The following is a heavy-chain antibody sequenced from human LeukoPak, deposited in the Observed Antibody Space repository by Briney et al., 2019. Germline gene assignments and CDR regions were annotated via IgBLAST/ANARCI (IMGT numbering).Heavy chain of an antibody. CDR2: IHRDGSST. CDR1: GFTFSSHW. CDR3: ARDPGSNWYGYFDL. V-gene: IGHV3-74*01. J-gene: IGHJ2*01. D-gene: IGHD6-13*01. Sequence: GGSLRLSCAASGFTFSSHWMQWVRQAPGKGLVWVSHIHRDGSSTTYADSVKGRFTISRDNAKNTLYLQMNSLRAEDTAVYYCARDPGSNWYGYFDLWGRGTLVTVSS.